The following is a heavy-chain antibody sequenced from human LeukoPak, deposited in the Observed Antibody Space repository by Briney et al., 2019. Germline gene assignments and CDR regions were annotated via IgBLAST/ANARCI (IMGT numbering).Heavy chain of an antibody. J-gene: IGHJ5*02. CDR2: MNPNSGNT. Sequence: ASVKVSCKASVYTFTSYDINWVRQATGQGLEWMGWMNPNSGNTGYAQKFQGRVTMTRNTSISTAYMELSSLRSEDTAVYYCARGLPSIAAAGTRGYWFDPWGQGTLVTVSS. CDR3: ARGLPSIAAAGTRGYWFDP. D-gene: IGHD6-13*01. CDR1: VYTFTSYD. V-gene: IGHV1-8*01.